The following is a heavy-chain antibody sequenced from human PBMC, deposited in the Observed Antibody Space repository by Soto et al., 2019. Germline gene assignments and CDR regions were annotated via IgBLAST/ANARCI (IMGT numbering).Heavy chain of an antibody. CDR3: AKLGSGYYTGLYFDY. CDR2: MKKDGSEK. V-gene: IGHV3-7*03. J-gene: IGHJ4*01. CDR1: GFTFGDYW. Sequence: GESLKISCAASGFTFGDYWMSWVRQPPGKGLEWVAHMKKDGSEKHYVHSVKGRFTVSRDNTKNALYLQVNSLSAEDTAVYYCAKLGSGYYTGLYFDYWGPGTLVTVSS. D-gene: IGHD3-3*01.